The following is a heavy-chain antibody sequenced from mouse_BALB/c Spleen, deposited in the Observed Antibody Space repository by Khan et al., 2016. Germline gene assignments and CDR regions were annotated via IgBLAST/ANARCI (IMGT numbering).Heavy chain of an antibody. J-gene: IGHJ3*01. Sequence: EVQLQESGPGLVKPSQSLSLTCTVTGYSITSDYAWNWIRQFPGNKLEWMGYISYSGSTSYNPSLKSRISITRDTSKNQFFLQLNSVTTEDTATXYCASLTVTWGGFAYWGQGTLVTVSA. CDR3: ASLTVTWGGFAY. CDR1: GYSITSDYA. V-gene: IGHV3-2*02. CDR2: ISYSGST. D-gene: IGHD4-1*01.